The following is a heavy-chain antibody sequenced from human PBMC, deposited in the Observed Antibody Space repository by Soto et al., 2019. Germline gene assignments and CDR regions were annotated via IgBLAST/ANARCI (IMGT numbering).Heavy chain of an antibody. CDR3: ARDLGYDSRMDPINSYYYYYGMDV. D-gene: IGHD3-22*01. Sequence: PGGSLRLSCAASGFTFSSYGMHWVRQAPGKGLEWVAVIWYDGSNKYYADSVKGRFTISRDNSKNTLYLQMNSLRAEDTAVYYCARDLGYDSRMDPINSYYYYYGMDVWGQGTTVTVSS. CDR2: IWYDGSNK. J-gene: IGHJ6*02. CDR1: GFTFSSYG. V-gene: IGHV3-33*01.